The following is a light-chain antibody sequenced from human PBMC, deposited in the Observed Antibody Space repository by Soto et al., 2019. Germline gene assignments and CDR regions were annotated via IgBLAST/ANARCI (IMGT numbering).Light chain of an antibody. CDR3: QSYDSSLSGYV. CDR2: GNS. V-gene: IGLV1-40*01. CDR1: SSNIGAGYD. J-gene: IGLJ1*01. Sequence: QSVLTQPPSVSGAPGQRVTIACTGSSSNIGAGYDVHWYQQLPGTAPKRLIYGNSNRHSGVPDRFSGSKSGTSASLAITGLQAEDEADYYCQSYDSSLSGYVFGTGTKRTVL.